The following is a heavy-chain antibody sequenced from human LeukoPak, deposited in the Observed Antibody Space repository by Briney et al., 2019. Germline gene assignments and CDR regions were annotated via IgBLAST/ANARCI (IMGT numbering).Heavy chain of an antibody. D-gene: IGHD4-23*01. CDR2: ISSSGSTI. CDR3: AREHGGLNDAFDI. CDR1: GFTFSNSA. V-gene: IGHV3-48*03. J-gene: IGHJ3*02. Sequence: PGGSLRLSCAASGFTFSNSAMSWVRQAPGKGLEWVSYISSSGSTIYYADSVKGRFTISRDNAKNSLYLQMNSLRAEDTAVYYCAREHGGLNDAFDIWGQGTMVTVSS.